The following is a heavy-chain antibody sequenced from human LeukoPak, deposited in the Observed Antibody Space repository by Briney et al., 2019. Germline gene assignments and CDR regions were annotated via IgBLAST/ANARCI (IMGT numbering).Heavy chain of an antibody. CDR2: INHSGST. Sequence: PSETLSLTCAVYGGSFSGYYWSWIRQPPGKGLEWIGEINHSGSTNYNPSLKSRVTISVDTSRNQFSLKLSSVTAADTAVYYCARAARAARWLLWFDYWGQGTLVTVSS. J-gene: IGHJ4*02. CDR3: ARAARAARWLLWFDY. CDR1: GGSFSGYY. V-gene: IGHV4-34*01. D-gene: IGHD5-12*01.